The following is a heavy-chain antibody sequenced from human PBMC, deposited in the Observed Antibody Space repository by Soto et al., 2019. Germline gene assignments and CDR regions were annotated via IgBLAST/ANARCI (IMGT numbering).Heavy chain of an antibody. CDR3: ARSPRNWGFDY. CDR2: INHSGST. CDR1: GGSFSGYY. Sequence: SETLSLTCAVYGGSFSGYYWTWIRQPPGTGLEWIGEINHSGSTNYNPSLKSRVTISVDTSKNQFSLKLTSVTAADTAVYYCARSPRNWGFDYWGLGTLVTVS. J-gene: IGHJ4*02. V-gene: IGHV4-34*01. D-gene: IGHD7-27*01.